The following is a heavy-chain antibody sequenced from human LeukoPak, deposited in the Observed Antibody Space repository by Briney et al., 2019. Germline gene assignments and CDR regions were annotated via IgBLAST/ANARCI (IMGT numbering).Heavy chain of an antibody. V-gene: IGHV1-18*01. CDR2: ISAYNGNT. J-gene: IGHJ4*02. CDR1: GYTFTSYG. Sequence: ASVTVSCKASGYTFTSYGISWVRQAPGQGLEWMGWISAYNGNTNYAQKLQGRVTMTTDTSTSTAYMELRSLRSDDTAVYYCARDRDDVLLWFGESSQYYFDYWGQGTLVTVSS. D-gene: IGHD3-10*01. CDR3: ARDRDDVLLWFGESSQYYFDY.